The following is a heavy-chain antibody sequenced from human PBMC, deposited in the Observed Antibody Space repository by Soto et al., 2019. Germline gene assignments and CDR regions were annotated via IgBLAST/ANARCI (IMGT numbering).Heavy chain of an antibody. CDR3: ASSAYYYDSSGYYPRFDAFDI. CDR1: EGTFSSYA. CDR2: IIPIFGTA. V-gene: IGHV1-69*13. D-gene: IGHD3-22*01. Sequence: GASVKVSCKASEGTFSSYAISWVRQAPGQGQERMGRIIPIFGTANYAQKFQGRVTITADESTSTAYMELSSLRSEDTAVYYCASSAYYYDSSGYYPRFDAFDIWGQGTMVTVSS. J-gene: IGHJ3*02.